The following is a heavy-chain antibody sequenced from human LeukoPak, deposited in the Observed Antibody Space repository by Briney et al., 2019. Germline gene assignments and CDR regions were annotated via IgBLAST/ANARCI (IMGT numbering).Heavy chain of an antibody. V-gene: IGHV3-33*08. CDR3: AREMSTITGKDFLDS. CDR2: MRYDGSNK. J-gene: IGHJ4*02. CDR1: GFTFSSYG. Sequence: GGSLRLSCAASGFTFSSYGMHWVRQAPGKGLEWVAFMRYDGSNKYYADSVKGRLTISRDNSKNTLYLQLNSLRAEDTALYFCAREMSTITGKDFLDSWGQGILVTVSS. D-gene: IGHD5-24*01.